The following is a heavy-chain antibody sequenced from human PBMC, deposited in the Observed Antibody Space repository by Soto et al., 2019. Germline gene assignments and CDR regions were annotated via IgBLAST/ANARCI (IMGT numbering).Heavy chain of an antibody. D-gene: IGHD1-1*01. CDR3: ARGWRFDP. J-gene: IGHJ5*02. Sequence: PSETLSLTCGVYGGSFSGYQWNWIRQSPGQGLEWIGEINHSGTTKYYPSLESRINLSVDTSKKQFSLKMFSVTAADTAIYYCARGWRFDPWGQGTQVTVSS. CDR2: INHSGTT. CDR1: GGSFSGYQ. V-gene: IGHV4-34*01.